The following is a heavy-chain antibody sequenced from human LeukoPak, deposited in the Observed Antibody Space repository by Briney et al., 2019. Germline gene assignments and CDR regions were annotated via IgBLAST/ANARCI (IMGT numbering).Heavy chain of an antibody. J-gene: IGHJ5*02. CDR1: GYTFTSYG. Sequence: ASVKVSCKASGYTFTSYGINWVRQATGQGLEWMGWMNPNSGNTGYAQKFQGRVTMTRNTSISTAYMELGSLRSEDTAVYYCARVPVRMLGFRWFDPWGQGTLVTVSS. CDR2: MNPNSGNT. D-gene: IGHD3-10*02. V-gene: IGHV1-8*01. CDR3: ARVPVRMLGFRWFDP.